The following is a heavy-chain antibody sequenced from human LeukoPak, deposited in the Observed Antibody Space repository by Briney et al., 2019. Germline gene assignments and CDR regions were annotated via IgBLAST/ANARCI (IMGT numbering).Heavy chain of an antibody. J-gene: IGHJ6*02. V-gene: IGHV3-74*01. CDR1: GFNFASNW. CDR3: ARVRAGYCTSTSCYTGMDV. Sequence: GGSLRLSCAASGFNFASNWMHWVRQTPGKGLMWVSRINSGGSGTSYADSVEGRFTISRDNSKFTLYMQMNSLRAEDTAVYYCARVRAGYCTSTSCYTGMDVWGQGTTVTVSS. D-gene: IGHD2-2*01. CDR2: INSGGSGT.